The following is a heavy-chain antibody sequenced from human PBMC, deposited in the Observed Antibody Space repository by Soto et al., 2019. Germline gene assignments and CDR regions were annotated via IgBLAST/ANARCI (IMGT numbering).Heavy chain of an antibody. Sequence: SETLSLTCTVSGGSITSYYWTWIRQPPGKGLEWIGNIYYSGSTNYNPSLRSRVTISVDTSKNQFSLKLSSVTAADTAVYYCARGHYDSSGYYHLEYFQHWGRGTLVTVSS. CDR3: ARGHYDSSGYYHLEYFQH. D-gene: IGHD3-22*01. CDR2: IYYSGST. CDR1: GGSITSYY. V-gene: IGHV4-59*12. J-gene: IGHJ1*01.